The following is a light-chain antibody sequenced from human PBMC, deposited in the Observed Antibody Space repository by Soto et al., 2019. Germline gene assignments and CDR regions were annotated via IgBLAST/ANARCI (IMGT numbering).Light chain of an antibody. V-gene: IGLV2-14*01. CDR1: STDVGGYNY. CDR3: SSYTSSTTLYV. Sequence: QSALTQPASVSGSPGQSITISCTGTSTDVGGYNYVSWYQQYPGNVPKLMIYGVSNRPSGVSNRFSASKSGNTASLTISGLQAEDEADYYCSSYTSSTTLYVFGTGTKLTVL. J-gene: IGLJ1*01. CDR2: GVS.